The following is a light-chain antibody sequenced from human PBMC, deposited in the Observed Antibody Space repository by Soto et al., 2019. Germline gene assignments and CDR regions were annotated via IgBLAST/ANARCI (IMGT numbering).Light chain of an antibody. CDR3: QQFGSSPIT. J-gene: IGKJ5*01. CDR1: QSVRNSY. CDR2: GGS. Sequence: EIVLTQSPGTPSLSPGERATLSCRASQSVRNSYIAWYQQKPGQAPRLLIYGGSSRATGIPDRFSGSGSGTDFTLTISRLEPEDFAVYYCQQFGSSPITFGQGTRLEIK. V-gene: IGKV3-20*01.